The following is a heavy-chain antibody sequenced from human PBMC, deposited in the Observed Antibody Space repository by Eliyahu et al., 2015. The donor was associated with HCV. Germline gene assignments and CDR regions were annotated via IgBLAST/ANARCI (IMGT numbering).Heavy chain of an antibody. CDR2: IFSNDEK. CDR1: GFSLSNARMG. V-gene: IGHV2-26*01. Sequence: QVTLKESGPVLVKPTETLTLTCTVSGFSLSNARMGVSWIRQPPGKALEWLAHIFSNDEKSYSTSLKSRLTISKDTSKSQVVLTMTNMDPVDTATYYCARISMVQYRATDYFDYWGQGTLVTVSS. D-gene: IGHD3-10*01. CDR3: ARISMVQYRATDYFDY. J-gene: IGHJ4*02.